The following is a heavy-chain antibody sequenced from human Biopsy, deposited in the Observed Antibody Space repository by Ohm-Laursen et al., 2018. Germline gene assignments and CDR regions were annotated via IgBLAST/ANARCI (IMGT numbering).Heavy chain of an antibody. Sequence: SLRLSCTASGFSLRNYTINWVRQAPGKGLEWISLIWYDGTNEDYADSVKGRFTISRDNSKNTLYLQINTLTLEDTAFYYCARGLSSGWYGYFDVWGRGTLVTVSS. D-gene: IGHD6-19*01. CDR2: IWYDGTNE. CDR3: ARGLSSGWYGYFDV. J-gene: IGHJ2*01. CDR1: GFSLRNYT. V-gene: IGHV3-33*08.